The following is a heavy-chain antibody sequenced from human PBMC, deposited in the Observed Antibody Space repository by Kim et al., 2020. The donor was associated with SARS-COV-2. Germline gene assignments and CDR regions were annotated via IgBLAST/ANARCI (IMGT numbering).Heavy chain of an antibody. V-gene: IGHV4-39*01. CDR2: IYYSGST. Sequence: SETLSLTCTVSGGSISSSSYYWGWIRQPPGKGLEWIGSIYYSGSTYYNPSLKSRVTISVDTSKNQFSLNLSSVTAADTAVYYCARHPWAARRALATSPYQYYYYYYMDVWGKGTTVTVSS. CDR3: ARHPWAARRALATSPYQYYYYYYMDV. D-gene: IGHD6-6*01. J-gene: IGHJ6*03. CDR1: GGSISSSSYY.